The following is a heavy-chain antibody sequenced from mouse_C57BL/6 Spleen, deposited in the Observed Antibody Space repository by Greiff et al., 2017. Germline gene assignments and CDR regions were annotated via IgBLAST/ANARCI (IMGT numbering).Heavy chain of an antibody. CDR1: GYTFTSYW. Sequence: QVQLQQPGAELVRPGTSVKLSCKASGYTFTSYWMHWVKQRPGQGLEWIGVIDPSDSYTNYNQKFKGKATLTVDTSSSTAYMQLSSLTSEDSAVYYGSRPSSGYEDYAMDYWGQGTSVTVSS. CDR2: IDPSDSYT. J-gene: IGHJ4*01. CDR3: SRPSSGYEDYAMDY. D-gene: IGHD3-2*02. V-gene: IGHV1-59*01.